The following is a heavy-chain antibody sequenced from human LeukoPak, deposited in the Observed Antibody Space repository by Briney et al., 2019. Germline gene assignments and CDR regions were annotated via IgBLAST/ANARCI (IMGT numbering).Heavy chain of an antibody. Sequence: SETLSLICTVSGGSISSSSYYWGWIRQPPGKGLEWIGEINHSGSTNYNPSLKSRVTISVDTSKNQFSLKLSSVTAADTAVYYCARAGGVVVPAAMLKLFDPWGQGTLVTVSS. J-gene: IGHJ5*02. CDR1: GGSISSSSYY. V-gene: IGHV4-39*07. CDR2: INHSGST. CDR3: ARAGGVVVPAAMLKLFDP. D-gene: IGHD2-2*01.